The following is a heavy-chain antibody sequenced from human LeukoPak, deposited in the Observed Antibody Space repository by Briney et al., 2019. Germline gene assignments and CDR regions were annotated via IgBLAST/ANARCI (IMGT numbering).Heavy chain of an antibody. CDR3: AVTLTTSDYYYYMDV. CDR1: GFTFSSYA. J-gene: IGHJ6*03. CDR2: ISGSGGST. Sequence: GGSLRLSCAASGFTFSSYAMSWVRQAPGKGLEWVSAISGSGGSTYYADSVKGRFTISRDNSKNTLYLQMNSLRAEDTAVYYCAVTLTTSDYYYYMDVWGKGTTVTAAS. V-gene: IGHV3-23*01. D-gene: IGHD4-11*01.